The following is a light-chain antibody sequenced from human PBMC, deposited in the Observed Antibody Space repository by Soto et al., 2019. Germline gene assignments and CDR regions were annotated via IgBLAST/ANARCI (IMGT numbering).Light chain of an antibody. CDR2: YDD. Sequence: QSVLTQPPSVSEAPRQRVTISCSGSSSNIGNNAVNWYQQLPGKAPKLLIYYDDLLPSGVSDRFSGSKSVTSASLAISGLQSEDEADYYGAAWDYSLNGWVFGGGTQLTVL. CDR3: AAWDYSLNGWV. CDR1: SSNIGNNA. V-gene: IGLV1-36*01. J-gene: IGLJ3*02.